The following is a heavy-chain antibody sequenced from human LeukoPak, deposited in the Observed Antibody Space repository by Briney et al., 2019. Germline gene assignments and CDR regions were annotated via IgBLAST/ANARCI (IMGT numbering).Heavy chain of an antibody. CDR1: GYTFTSNY. Sequence: GASVKVSCKAFGYTFTSNYMHWVRQAPGQGPEWMGVISPSGGSTTYAQKFQGRVTLTRDMSTSTDYLELSSLRSEDTAVYYCATPVHYYGSGVTPTLWGQGTLVTVSS. CDR3: ATPVHYYGSGVTPTL. V-gene: IGHV1-46*01. J-gene: IGHJ4*02. D-gene: IGHD3-10*01. CDR2: ISPSGGST.